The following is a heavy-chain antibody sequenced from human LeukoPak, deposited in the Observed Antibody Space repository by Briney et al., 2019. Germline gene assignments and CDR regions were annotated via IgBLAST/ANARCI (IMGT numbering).Heavy chain of an antibody. J-gene: IGHJ3*02. CDR2: IYYSGST. Sequence: SETLSLTCTVSGGSISSYYWGWIRQPPGKGLEWIGYIYYSGSTNYNPSLKSRVTISVDTSKNQFSLKLSSVTAADTAVYYCARSRMTTVVTDAFDIWGQGTMVTVSS. D-gene: IGHD4-23*01. CDR1: GGSISSYY. V-gene: IGHV4-59*01. CDR3: ARSRMTTVVTDAFDI.